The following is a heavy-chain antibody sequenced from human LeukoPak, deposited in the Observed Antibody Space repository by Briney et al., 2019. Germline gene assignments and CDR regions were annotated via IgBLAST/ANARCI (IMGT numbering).Heavy chain of an antibody. J-gene: IGHJ1*01. Sequence: ASVKVSRKASGYTFTSHYIHWVRQAPGQGLEWVGIINPSGGSTNYAQKFQGRVTITTDESTSTAYMELSSLRSEDTAVYYCASGMTGAKTGMRTQQHWGQGTLVTVSS. CDR1: GYTFTSHY. D-gene: IGHD1-26*01. CDR3: ASGMTGAKTGMRTQQH. CDR2: INPSGGST. V-gene: IGHV1-46*01.